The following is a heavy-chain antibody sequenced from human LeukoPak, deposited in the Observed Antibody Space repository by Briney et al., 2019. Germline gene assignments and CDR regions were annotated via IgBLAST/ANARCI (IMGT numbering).Heavy chain of an antibody. Sequence: GGSLRLSCVASGFTFRIYSMNWVRQAPGKGLEWVASMSSRSSFITYADSIKGRFTISRDNAKNSLYLQMNSLRAEDTAVYYCVKNRQSSSSDFDYWGQGTLVTVSS. CDR3: VKNRQSSSSDFDY. CDR2: MSSRSSFI. CDR1: GFTFRIYS. J-gene: IGHJ4*02. V-gene: IGHV3-21*06. D-gene: IGHD6-6*01.